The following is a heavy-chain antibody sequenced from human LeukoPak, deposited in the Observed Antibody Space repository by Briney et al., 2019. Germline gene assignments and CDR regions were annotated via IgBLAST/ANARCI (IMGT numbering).Heavy chain of an antibody. CDR2: ISYSGST. J-gene: IGHJ4*02. D-gene: IGHD6-13*01. CDR3: ARGQPDLVSSSWSFDY. V-gene: IGHV4-39*07. CDR1: GGSITSSTDY. Sequence: SETLSLTCTVSGGSITSSTDYWGWIRQPPGKGLDWIGSISYSGSTYYNPSLKSRVTISVDTSKNQFSLKLSSVTAADTAVYYCARGQPDLVSSSWSFDYWGQGTLVTVSS.